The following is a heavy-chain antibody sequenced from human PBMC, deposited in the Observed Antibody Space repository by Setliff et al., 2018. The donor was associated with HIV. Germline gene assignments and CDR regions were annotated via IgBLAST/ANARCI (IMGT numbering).Heavy chain of an antibody. CDR2: SNAGNGST. D-gene: IGHD6-19*01. Sequence: ASVKVSCKASGYTFTSYAMHWVRQAPGQRLEWMGWSNAGNGSTKYSQTFQDRVTITRDTSASTVYMELGSLRSEDTAIYYCARDGGPGSGWGDYSYYFSMDVWGKGATVTVSS. CDR3: ARDGGPGSGWGDYSYYFSMDV. CDR1: GYTFTSYA. V-gene: IGHV1-3*01. J-gene: IGHJ6*03.